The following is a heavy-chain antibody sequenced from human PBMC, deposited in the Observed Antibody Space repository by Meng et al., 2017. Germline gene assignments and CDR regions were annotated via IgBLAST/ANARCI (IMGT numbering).Heavy chain of an antibody. V-gene: IGHV1-69*05. CDR1: GGTFSSYA. D-gene: IGHD5-12*01. Sequence: SVKVSCKASGGTFSSYAISWVRQAPGQGLEGMGGIIPIFGTANYAQKFQGRVTITTDESTSTAYMELSSLRSEDTAVYYCARGYSGYDFFGYWGQGKPVNVSS. J-gene: IGHJ4*02. CDR2: IIPIFGTA. CDR3: ARGYSGYDFFGY.